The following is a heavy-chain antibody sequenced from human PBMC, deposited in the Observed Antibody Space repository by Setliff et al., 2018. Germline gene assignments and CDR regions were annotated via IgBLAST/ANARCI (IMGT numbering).Heavy chain of an antibody. CDR1: GGSISGRLYY. CDR3: ARSAGYSSSWYNYYYGMDV. V-gene: IGHV4-39*07. D-gene: IGHD6-13*01. CDR2: IYYSGST. J-gene: IGHJ6*02. Sequence: PSETLSLTCTVSGGSISGRLYYWGWIRQPPGKGLEWIGTIYYSGSTYYNPSLKSRVTIAVDTSKNQFSLKLSSVTAADTAVYYCARSAGYSSSWYNYYYGMDVWGRGSTVTVSS.